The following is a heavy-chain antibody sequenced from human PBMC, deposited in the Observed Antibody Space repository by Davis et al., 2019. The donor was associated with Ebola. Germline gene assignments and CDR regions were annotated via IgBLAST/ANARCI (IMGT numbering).Heavy chain of an antibody. J-gene: IGHJ4*02. D-gene: IGHD6-19*01. CDR2: IIHSGSA. CDR1: GGSFSGYY. CDR3: ARHKWPGQWLFDY. Sequence: MPSETLSLTCAVYGGSFSGYYWSWIRQPPGKGPEWIGEIIHSGSANYNPSLKSRVTISVDTSKNQFSLKLSSVTAADTAVYYCARHKWPGQWLFDYWGQGTLVTVSS. V-gene: IGHV4-34*12.